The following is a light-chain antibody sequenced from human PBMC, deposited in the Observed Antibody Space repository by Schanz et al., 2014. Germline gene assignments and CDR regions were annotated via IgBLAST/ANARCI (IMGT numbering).Light chain of an antibody. J-gene: IGLJ2*01. CDR2: DVS. CDR1: SSDVGSYNS. V-gene: IGLV2-14*01. CDR3: CSYAGSYTVV. Sequence: QSALTQPASVSGSPGQSITISCTGTSSDVGSYNSVSWFQQHPGKAPKLMIYDVSNRPSGVSDRFSGSKSGNTASLTISGLQAEDEADYYCCSYAGSYTVVFGGGTKLTVL.